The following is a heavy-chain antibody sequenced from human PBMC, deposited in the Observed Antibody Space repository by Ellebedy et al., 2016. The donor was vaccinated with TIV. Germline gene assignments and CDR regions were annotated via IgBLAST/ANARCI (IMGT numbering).Heavy chain of an antibody. Sequence: GESLKISCAASGFTFRSYAMSWVRQAPGKWLEWVSTISSTGSRTYYADSVEGRFIISRDNSKKTLYLQMNSLRAEDTAVYYCAKGRGGGSDTSAPRYYFDYWGLGTLVTVSS. CDR1: GFTFRSYA. D-gene: IGHD3-22*01. V-gene: IGHV3-23*01. CDR3: AKGRGGGSDTSAPRYYFDY. CDR2: ISSTGSRT. J-gene: IGHJ4*02.